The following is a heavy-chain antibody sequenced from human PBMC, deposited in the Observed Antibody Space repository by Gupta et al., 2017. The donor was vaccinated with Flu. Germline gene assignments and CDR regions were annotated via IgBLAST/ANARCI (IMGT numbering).Heavy chain of an antibody. J-gene: IGHJ5*02. CDR2: SNPGDSES. D-gene: IGHD1/OR15-1a*01. CDR3: ARNNSGLSPWFDP. CDR1: GYSFTNSW. V-gene: IGHV5-51*03. Sequence: EVQLVQSGAEVRMSGECLTIACTGSGYSFTNSWIAWVRQLPGKGLEWMGISNPGDSESRYSPSSQGKVNTTADKSISTAYLQWSSMKGSDSGRYYCARNNSGLSPWFDPWGQGTLVTVSS.